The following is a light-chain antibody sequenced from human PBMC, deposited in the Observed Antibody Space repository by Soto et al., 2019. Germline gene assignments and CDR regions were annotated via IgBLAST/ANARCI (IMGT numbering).Light chain of an antibody. V-gene: IGKV3-11*01. CDR3: QQRSNWTPST. Sequence: EVVLTQAPATLSLSPGERATLSCRASQSVSTSLAWYQQKPGQAPRLLIYGASNRATGIPDRFSGSGYGTDITLTISALEPEDFAGYYCQQRSNWTPSTFGQGTRLEIK. J-gene: IGKJ5*01. CDR1: QSVSTS. CDR2: GAS.